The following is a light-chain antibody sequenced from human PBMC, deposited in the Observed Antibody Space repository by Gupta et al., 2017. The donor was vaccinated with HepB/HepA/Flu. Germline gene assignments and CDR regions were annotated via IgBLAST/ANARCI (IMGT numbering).Light chain of an antibody. CDR3: QYYCDSPWP. Sequence: EVVLTQSPGTLSLSPGEGATLSCRASQSFSSNYLAWYQQKPGQAPRLIVYGGSLTAIGVPYRFAGSGSGTHFTLTISRLETEDFGVYYCQYYCDSPWPFGQGTKVEI. CDR1: QSFSSNY. CDR2: GGS. V-gene: IGKV3-20*01. J-gene: IGKJ1*01.